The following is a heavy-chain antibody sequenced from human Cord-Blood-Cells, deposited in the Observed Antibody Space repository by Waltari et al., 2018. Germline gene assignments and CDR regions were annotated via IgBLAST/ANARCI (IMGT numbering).Heavy chain of an antibody. CDR3: ARGDRAAAGPIDY. D-gene: IGHD6-13*01. CDR2: MNPNRSNP. CDR1: GYTFTSYD. Sequence: QVQLVQSGAEVKKPGASVKVSCKASGYTFTSYDINWVRQATGQGLEWMGWMNPNRSNPGYAQKFQGRVTMTRNTSISTAYMELSSLRSEDTAVYYCARGDRAAAGPIDYWGQGTLVTVSS. V-gene: IGHV1-8*01. J-gene: IGHJ4*02.